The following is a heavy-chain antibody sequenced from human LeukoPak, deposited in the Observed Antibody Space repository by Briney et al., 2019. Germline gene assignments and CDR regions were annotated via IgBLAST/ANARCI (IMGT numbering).Heavy chain of an antibody. J-gene: IGHJ4*02. CDR3: ARDGAGVLLWFGPYYFDY. V-gene: IGHV1-18*04. D-gene: IGHD3-10*01. Sequence: ASVKVSCKASGYTFTSYYMHWVRQAPGQGLEWMGWISAYNGNTNYAQKLQGRVTMTTDTSTSTAYMELRSLRSDDTAVYYCARDGAGVLLWFGPYYFDYWGQGTLVTVSS. CDR1: GYTFTSYY. CDR2: ISAYNGNT.